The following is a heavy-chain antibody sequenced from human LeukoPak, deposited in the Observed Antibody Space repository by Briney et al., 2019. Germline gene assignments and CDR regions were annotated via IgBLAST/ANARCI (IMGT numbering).Heavy chain of an antibody. CDR1: GYTFTSYA. CDR2: INTNTGNP. V-gene: IGHV7-4-1*02. CDR3: ARGGRLNYYDSSGYYTDSDY. Sequence: GASVKVSCKASGYTFTSYAMNWVRQAPGQGLEWMGWINTNTGNPTYAQGFTGRFVFSLDTSVSTAYLQISSLKAGDTAVYYCARGGRLNYYDSSGYYTDSDYWGQGTLVTVSS. D-gene: IGHD3-22*01. J-gene: IGHJ4*02.